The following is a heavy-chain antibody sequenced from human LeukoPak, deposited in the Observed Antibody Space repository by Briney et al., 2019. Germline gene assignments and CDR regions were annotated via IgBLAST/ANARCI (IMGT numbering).Heavy chain of an antibody. CDR2: ISWNSGSI. D-gene: IGHD4-17*01. CDR1: GFSFNTYG. J-gene: IGHJ3*02. V-gene: IGHV3-9*01. CDR3: AKLHGDYGQSAFDI. Sequence: GGSLRLSCAASGFSFNTYGMHWVRQAPGKGLEWVSGISWNSGSIGYADSVKGRFTISRDNAKNSLYVQMNSLRAEDTALYYCAKLHGDYGQSAFDIWGQGTMVTVSS.